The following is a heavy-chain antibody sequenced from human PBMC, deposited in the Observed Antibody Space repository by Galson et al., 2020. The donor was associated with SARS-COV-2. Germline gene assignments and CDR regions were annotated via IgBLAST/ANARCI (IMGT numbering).Heavy chain of an antibody. J-gene: IGHJ4*02. CDR1: GFTFRSYV. CDR3: VRDPGSGWPAPNELTHLHLDS. V-gene: IGHV3-30*04. Sequence: GESLKISCAASGFTFRSYVMHWVRQAPGKGLEWVALILSDGSKKNYADSVKGRFTISRANSQNTLDLQMNSLRPEDTAVYYCVRDPGSGWPAPNELTHLHLDSWGQGTLVTVSS. D-gene: IGHD6-19*01. CDR2: ILSDGSKK.